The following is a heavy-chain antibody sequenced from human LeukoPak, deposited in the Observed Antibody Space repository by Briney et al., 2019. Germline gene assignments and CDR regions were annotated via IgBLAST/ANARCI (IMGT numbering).Heavy chain of an antibody. V-gene: IGHV3-33*06. CDR3: AKQGYYYDYYFDY. Sequence: GGSLRLSCAASGFTFSSYGMHWVRQAPGKGLEWVAVIWYDGSNKYYADSVKGRFTISRDNSKNTLYLQMNSLRAEDTAVYYCAKQGYYYDYYFDYWGQGTLVTVSS. CDR1: GFTFSSYG. J-gene: IGHJ4*02. D-gene: IGHD3-22*01. CDR2: IWYDGSNK.